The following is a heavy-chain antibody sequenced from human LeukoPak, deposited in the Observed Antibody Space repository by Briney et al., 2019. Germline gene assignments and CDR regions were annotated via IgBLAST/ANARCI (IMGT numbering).Heavy chain of an antibody. D-gene: IGHD2-2*02. V-gene: IGHV3-21*01. CDR2: ISSSSYI. CDR3: ALGYCSSTSCYTRGY. CDR1: GFTFSSYS. Sequence: GGSLRLSCAASGFTFSSYSMNWVRQAPGKGLEWVSSISSSSYIYYADSVKGRFTISRDNAKNSLYLQMNSLRAEDTAVYYCALGYCSSTSCYTRGYWGQGTLVTVSS. J-gene: IGHJ4*02.